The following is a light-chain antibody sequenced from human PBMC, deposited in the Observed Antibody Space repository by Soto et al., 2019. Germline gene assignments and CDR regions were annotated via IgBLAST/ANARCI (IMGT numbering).Light chain of an antibody. J-gene: IGKJ4*01. CDR1: QSISSY. Sequence: DIQMTQSPSSLSASVGDRVTITCRASQSISSYLNWYQQKPGKAPELLIYAASNLPSGVPSRFSGSGSGTDFTLSTSSLQHDDSATYYCQQSYSNIALSFGGGTKVDIK. V-gene: IGKV1-39*01. CDR2: AAS. CDR3: QQSYSNIALS.